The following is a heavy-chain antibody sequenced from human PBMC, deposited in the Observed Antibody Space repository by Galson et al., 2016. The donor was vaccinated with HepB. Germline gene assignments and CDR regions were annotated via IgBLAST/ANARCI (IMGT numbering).Heavy chain of an antibody. V-gene: IGHV3-23*01. CDR3: AKRLRSSGSGGSNDAFDV. J-gene: IGHJ3*01. D-gene: IGHD6-19*01. CDR1: GFTFSSYA. Sequence: SLRLSCAASGFTFSSYAMTWVRQAPGKGLEWVSGINNSGASTYYADSVKGRFTMSRDNSKNTLYLQMNSLRAEDTALYYCAKRLRSSGSGGSNDAFDVWGQGTMVTVPS. CDR2: INNSGAST.